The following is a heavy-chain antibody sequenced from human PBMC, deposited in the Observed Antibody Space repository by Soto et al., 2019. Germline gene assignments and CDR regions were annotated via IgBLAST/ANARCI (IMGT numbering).Heavy chain of an antibody. J-gene: IGHJ6*02. V-gene: IGHV3-30*18. Sequence: SLRLSCAASGFTFSSYGMHWVRQAPGKGLEWVAVISYDGSNKYYADSVKGRFTISRDNSKNTLYLQMNSLRAEDTAVYYCAKLNYYDSSGYHIYGMDVWGQGT. CDR3: AKLNYYDSSGYHIYGMDV. CDR2: ISYDGSNK. CDR1: GFTFSSYG. D-gene: IGHD3-22*01.